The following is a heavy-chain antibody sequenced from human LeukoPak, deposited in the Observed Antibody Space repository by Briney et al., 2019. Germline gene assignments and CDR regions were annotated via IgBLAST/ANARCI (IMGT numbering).Heavy chain of an antibody. V-gene: IGHV1-18*01. J-gene: IGHJ4*02. CDR2: ISAYNGNT. Sequence: ASVKVSCKASGYTFTSYGISWVRQAPGQGLEWMGWISAYNGNTNYAQKLQGRVTITRDTSASTAYMELSSLRSEDTAVYYCARAGPHSSSCDYWGQGTLVTVSS. CDR1: GYTFTSYG. CDR3: ARAGPHSSSCDY. D-gene: IGHD6-13*01.